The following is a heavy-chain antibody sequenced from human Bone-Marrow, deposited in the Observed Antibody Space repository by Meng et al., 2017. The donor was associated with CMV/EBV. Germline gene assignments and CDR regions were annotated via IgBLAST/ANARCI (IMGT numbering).Heavy chain of an antibody. CDR2: IYSGGST. J-gene: IGHJ4*02. CDR1: GFTVSSNY. CDR3: ARTSPGIAARLGFDY. D-gene: IGHD6-6*01. Sequence: GGSLRLSCAASGFTVSSNYTSWVRQAPGKGLEWVSVIYSGGSTYYADSVKGRFTISRDNSKNTLYLQMNSLRAEDTAVYYCARTSPGIAARLGFDYWGQGTLVTVSS. V-gene: IGHV3-66*02.